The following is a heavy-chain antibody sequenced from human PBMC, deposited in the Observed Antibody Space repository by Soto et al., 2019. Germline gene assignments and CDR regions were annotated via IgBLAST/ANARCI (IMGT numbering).Heavy chain of an antibody. Sequence: QVQLQGSGPGLVTPSQTLSLTCTVSGGSITSDEYYWSWIRQHPGKGLEYLGYIYHSGITDYNPSIKSRISISIDTSKKQFSLNLTSVTAADTAVYYCATIQRDTDMGHFDSWGQGTLVTVSS. CDR2: IYHSGIT. CDR3: ATIQRDTDMGHFDS. V-gene: IGHV4-30-4*01. D-gene: IGHD5-18*01. CDR1: GGSITSDEYY. J-gene: IGHJ4*02.